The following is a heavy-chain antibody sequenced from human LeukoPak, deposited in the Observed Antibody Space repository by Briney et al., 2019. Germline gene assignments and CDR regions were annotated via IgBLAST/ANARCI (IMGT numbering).Heavy chain of an antibody. CDR2: IYYSGST. D-gene: IGHD1-26*01. CDR1: GGSISSSKYY. Sequence: SETLSLTCTVSGGSISSSKYYWGWIRQPPGKGLEWIGSIYYSGSTYYNPTLKSRVTIFVDTSKNQFSLKLSSVTAADTAVYYCATPYSGGYQGLDIWGQGTMVTVSS. V-gene: IGHV4-39*01. J-gene: IGHJ3*02. CDR3: ATPYSGGYQGLDI.